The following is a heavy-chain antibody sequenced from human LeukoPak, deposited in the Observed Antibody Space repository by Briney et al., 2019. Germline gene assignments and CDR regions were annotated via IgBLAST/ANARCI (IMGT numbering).Heavy chain of an antibody. J-gene: IGHJ4*02. CDR2: IYSGGST. CDR3: ARAIHDCSGYNWFEYGY. CDR1: GFTVSSNY. V-gene: IGHV3-53*01. Sequence: GGSLRLSWAASGFTVSSNYMSWVRQAPGKGLEWVSVIYSGGSTYYADSVKGRFTISRDNSKNTLYLQMNSLRAEDTAVYYCARAIHDCSGYNWFEYGYWGQGTLVTVSS. D-gene: IGHD3-22*01.